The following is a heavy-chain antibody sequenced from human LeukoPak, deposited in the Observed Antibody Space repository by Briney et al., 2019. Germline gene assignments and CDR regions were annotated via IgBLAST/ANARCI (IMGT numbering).Heavy chain of an antibody. J-gene: IGHJ3*02. D-gene: IGHD6-13*01. CDR1: GYSFTKYW. Sequence: GESLKISCKGSGYSFTKYWIGWVRQMPGKGLEWMGINYPGDSDTRHNPSFQGQVTISVDKSITTAYLQWSSLKASDTAMYYCARRGIAAAGGHDAFDIWGQGTMVTVSS. CDR2: NYPGDSDT. CDR3: ARRGIAAAGGHDAFDI. V-gene: IGHV5-51*01.